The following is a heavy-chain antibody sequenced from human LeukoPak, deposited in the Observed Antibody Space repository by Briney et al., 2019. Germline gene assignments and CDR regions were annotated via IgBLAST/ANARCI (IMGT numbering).Heavy chain of an antibody. Sequence: GASVKVSCKVSGYTLIELSMHWVRQAPGKGLEWMGGFDPEDGKTIYAQKFQGRVTMTEDTSTDTAYMELSSLRSEDTAGYYCGVLNPLVRAFDIWGQGTMVTVSS. D-gene: IGHD1-14*01. CDR2: FDPEDGKT. CDR3: GVLNPLVRAFDI. CDR1: GYTLIELS. J-gene: IGHJ3*02. V-gene: IGHV1-24*01.